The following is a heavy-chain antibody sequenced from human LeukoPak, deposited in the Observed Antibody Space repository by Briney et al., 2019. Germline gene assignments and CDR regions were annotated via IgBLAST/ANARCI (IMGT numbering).Heavy chain of an antibody. V-gene: IGHV1-18*01. D-gene: IGHD4-17*01. CDR3: ARVGSAYGDPLEYDY. J-gene: IGHJ4*02. CDR2: ISAHSGKT. Sequence: ASVSVSCTVSGYSFTKFGISWVRQAPGQGLEWMGWISAHSGKTNYAPRLQDRVTMTTDTSTSAAYMELRSLTSDDTAIYYCARVGSAYGDPLEYDYWGQGTLVSVSS. CDR1: GYSFTKFG.